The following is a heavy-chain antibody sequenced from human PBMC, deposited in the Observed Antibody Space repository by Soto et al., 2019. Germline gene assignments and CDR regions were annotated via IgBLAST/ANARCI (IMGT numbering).Heavy chain of an antibody. CDR2: INPNSGGT. J-gene: IGHJ4*02. CDR3: ARVARRQQLVLGDFDY. Sequence: GAAVKVSCKASGYTFTAYYMHWVRQAPGQGLEWMGWINPNSGGTNYAQKLQGRVTMTTDTSTSTAYMELRSLRSDDTAVYYCARVARRQQLVLGDFDYWGQGTQVNVSS. CDR1: GYTFTAYY. D-gene: IGHD6-13*01. V-gene: IGHV1-2*02.